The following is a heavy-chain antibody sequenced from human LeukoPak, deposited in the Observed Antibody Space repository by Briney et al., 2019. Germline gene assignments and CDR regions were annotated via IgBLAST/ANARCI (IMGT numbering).Heavy chain of an antibody. D-gene: IGHD3-22*01. CDR1: GYTFTSYY. V-gene: IGHV1-46*01. Sequence: ASVKVSCKASGYTFTSYYMHWVRQAPGQGLEWMGIINPSGGSTSYAQKFQGRVTMTRDTSTSTVYMELSSLRSEDTAVYYCARGSGGGYYYDSSGYYYRRGWFDPWGQGTLVTVSS. CDR3: ARGSGGGYYYDSSGYYYRRGWFDP. CDR2: INPSGGST. J-gene: IGHJ5*02.